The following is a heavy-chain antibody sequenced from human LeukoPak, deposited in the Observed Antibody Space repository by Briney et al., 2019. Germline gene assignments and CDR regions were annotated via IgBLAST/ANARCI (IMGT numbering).Heavy chain of an antibody. CDR3: SRERGFWSGYFRPRYFDY. V-gene: IGHV4-61*02. Sequence: PSETLSLTCTVSGDSISGRAYYWSWIRQPAGKGLEWIGRIHSSGTHSYNPSLKCRVSISVETSKNQFSLKLSSLTAADTAVYFCSRERGFWSGYFRPRYFDYWGQGTLVTV. CDR2: IHSSGTH. J-gene: IGHJ4*02. D-gene: IGHD3-3*01. CDR1: GDSISGRAYY.